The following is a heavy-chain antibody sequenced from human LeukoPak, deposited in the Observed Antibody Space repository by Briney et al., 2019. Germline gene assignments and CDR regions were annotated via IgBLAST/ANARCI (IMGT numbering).Heavy chain of an antibody. J-gene: IGHJ1*01. CDR3: ARVSGPGMNEYFHL. D-gene: IGHD3-10*01. CDR1: GFTFSGAW. Sequence: PGGSLRLSCAASGFTFSGAWLHWVRQAPGKGLVWVLRINNNGTTTKYADSVKGRFTISRDNAKNTLYLQMNSLRAEDTAVYYCARVSGPGMNEYFHLWGQGTLVTVSS. CDR2: INNNGTTT. V-gene: IGHV3-74*01.